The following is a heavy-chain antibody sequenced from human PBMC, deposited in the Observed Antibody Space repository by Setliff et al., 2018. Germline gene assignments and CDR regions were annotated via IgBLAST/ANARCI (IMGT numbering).Heavy chain of an antibody. Sequence: ASVKVSCKASGYTFTNYAIHWVRQAPGQRLEWMGWINAGNGNTKYSQKFQGRVTITRDTSASTAYMELSSLRSEDTAVYYCARVKAPALYYYMDVWGKGTTVTVSS. V-gene: IGHV1-3*01. CDR1: GYTFTNYA. J-gene: IGHJ6*03. CDR2: INAGNGNT. CDR3: ARVKAPALYYYMDV. D-gene: IGHD3-16*02.